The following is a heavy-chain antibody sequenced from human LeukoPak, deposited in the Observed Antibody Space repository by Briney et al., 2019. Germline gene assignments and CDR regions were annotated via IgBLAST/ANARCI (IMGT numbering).Heavy chain of an antibody. J-gene: IGHJ4*02. CDR1: GFTFNNYW. CDR3: AKLTTS. Sequence: GGSLRLSCAASGFTFNNYWMSWVRQAPGKGLEWVANIKQDGSEKYYVDSVKGRFTISRDNSNNTLYLQMNSLRAEDTAVYYCAKLTTSWGQGTLVTVSS. V-gene: IGHV3-7*03. D-gene: IGHD4-11*01. CDR2: IKQDGSEK.